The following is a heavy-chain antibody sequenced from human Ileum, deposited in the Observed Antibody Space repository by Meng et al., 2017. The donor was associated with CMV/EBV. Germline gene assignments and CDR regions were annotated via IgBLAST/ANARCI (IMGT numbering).Heavy chain of an antibody. CDR3: ARGRLHGFAA. V-gene: IGHV3-13*01. D-gene: IGHD3-10*01. CDR2: IANGHDT. CDR1: GFPFSDYD. J-gene: IGHJ5*02. Sequence: GESLKISCTASGFPFSDYDMHWVRQVTGKGLEWVSSIANGHDTYYADSVKGRFTIFRENAKNSLYLQMNSLTVDDTAVYFCARGRLHGFAAWGQGTLVTVSS.